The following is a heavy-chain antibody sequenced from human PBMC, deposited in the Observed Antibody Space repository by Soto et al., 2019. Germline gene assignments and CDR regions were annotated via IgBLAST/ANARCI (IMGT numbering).Heavy chain of an antibody. D-gene: IGHD6-19*01. CDR1: GFTFSSYG. CDR3: AREGYSSGWYSYFDY. V-gene: IGHV3-33*01. Sequence: GGSLRLSCAASGFTFSSYGMHWVRQAPGKGLEWVAVIWYDGSNKYYADSVKGRFTISRDNSKNTLYLQMNSLRAEDTAVYYCAREGYSSGWYSYFDYWGQGTLVTVSS. J-gene: IGHJ4*02. CDR2: IWYDGSNK.